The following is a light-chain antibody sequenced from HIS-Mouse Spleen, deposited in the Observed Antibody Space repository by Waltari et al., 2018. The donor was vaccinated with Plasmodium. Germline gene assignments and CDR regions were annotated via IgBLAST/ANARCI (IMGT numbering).Light chain of an antibody. Sequence: QSALTQPASVSGSPRLSITFPSTGTSSDVGGTTYVSWYQQHPGKAPKLMIYDVSNRPSGVSNRFSGSKSGNTASLTISGLQAEDEADYYCSSYTSSSTLVFGGGTKLTVL. CDR1: SSDVGGTTY. CDR3: SSYTSSSTLV. J-gene: IGLJ2*01. V-gene: IGLV2-14*03. CDR2: DVS.